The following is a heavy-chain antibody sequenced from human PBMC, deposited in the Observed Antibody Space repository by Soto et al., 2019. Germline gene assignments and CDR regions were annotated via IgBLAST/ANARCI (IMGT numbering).Heavy chain of an antibody. CDR1: GFTFRKYA. CDR3: AKVGGVSARYFDT. D-gene: IGHD3-10*01. CDR2: ISDSDDDT. V-gene: IGHV3-23*01. J-gene: IGHJ4*02. Sequence: EVQLLESGGGLGQPGGSLRLSCTASGFTFRKYAMSWVRQAPGKGLEWISGISDSDDDTYYADSVRGRFTISRDNSKNTLSLQMTSLGGDDTAVYYCAKVGGVSARYFDTWGQGTLVTVSS.